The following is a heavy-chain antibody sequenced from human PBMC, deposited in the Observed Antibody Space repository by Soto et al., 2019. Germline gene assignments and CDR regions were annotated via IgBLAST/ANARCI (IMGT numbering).Heavy chain of an antibody. CDR1: GFSLSTSGVG. CDR3: AHTSSSSRYYYYYYMDV. CDR2: IYWDDDK. J-gene: IGHJ6*03. D-gene: IGHD6-6*01. Sequence: QITLKESGPTLVKPTQTLTLTCTFSGFSLSTSGVGVGWIRQPPGKALEWLALIYWDDDKRYSPSLKSRLTITKYTSKNQVVLTMTNMDPVDTATYYCAHTSSSSRYYYYYYMDVWGKGTTVTVSS. V-gene: IGHV2-5*02.